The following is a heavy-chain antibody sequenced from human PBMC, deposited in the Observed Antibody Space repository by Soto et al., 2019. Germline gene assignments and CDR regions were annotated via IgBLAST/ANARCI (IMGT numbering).Heavy chain of an antibody. V-gene: IGHV1-69*01. D-gene: IGHD3-10*01. CDR1: GGTFSSYA. Sequence: QVQLVQSGAEVKKPGSSVKVSCKASGGTFSSYAISWVRQAPGQGLEWMGGIIPIFGTANYAQKFQGRVTITADESPSTAYMELSSLRSEDTAVYYCARALRHDRVLLWSWFDPWGQGTLVTVAS. CDR2: IIPIFGTA. J-gene: IGHJ5*02. CDR3: ARALRHDRVLLWSWFDP.